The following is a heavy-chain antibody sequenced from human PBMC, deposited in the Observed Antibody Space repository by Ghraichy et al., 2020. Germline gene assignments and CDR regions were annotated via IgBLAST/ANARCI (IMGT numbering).Heavy chain of an antibody. CDR3: ARETVPRKGGYFQH. CDR2: INAGNGNT. J-gene: IGHJ1*01. CDR1: GYTFTSYA. D-gene: IGHD4-17*01. Sequence: ASVNVFCKASGYTFTSYAMHWVRQAPGQRLEWMGWINAGNGNTKYSQKFQGRVTITRDTSASTAYMELSSLRSEDTAVYYCARETVPRKGGYFQHWGQGTLVTVSS. V-gene: IGHV1-3*01.